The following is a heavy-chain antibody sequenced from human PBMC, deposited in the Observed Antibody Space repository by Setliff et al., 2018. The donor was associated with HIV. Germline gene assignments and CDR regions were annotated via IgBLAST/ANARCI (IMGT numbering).Heavy chain of an antibody. D-gene: IGHD1-26*01. CDR3: ARQSSGSPEYFQH. CDR1: GGSISSGSNY. CDR2: IYTSGST. J-gene: IGHJ1*01. V-gene: IGHV4-61*02. Sequence: TLSLTCTVSGGSISSGSNYWSWIRQPAGKGLEWIGRIYTSGSTNYSPSLKSRVTILLDPSKNQFSLKLSSVTAADTAVYYCARQSSGSPEYFQHWGQGTLVTVSS.